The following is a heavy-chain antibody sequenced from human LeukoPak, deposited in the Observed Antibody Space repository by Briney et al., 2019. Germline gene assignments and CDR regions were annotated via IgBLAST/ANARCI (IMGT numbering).Heavy chain of an antibody. J-gene: IGHJ4*02. D-gene: IGHD3-22*01. V-gene: IGHV3-23*01. Sequence: GGSLRLSCAASGFTFSSYAMSWVRQAPGKGLEWVSAISGSGGSTYYADSVKGRFTISRDNSKNTLYLQMNSLRAEDTAVYYCTRPYYYDSSGYYNDYWGQGTLVTVSP. CDR2: ISGSGGST. CDR3: TRPYYYDSSGYYNDY. CDR1: GFTFSSYA.